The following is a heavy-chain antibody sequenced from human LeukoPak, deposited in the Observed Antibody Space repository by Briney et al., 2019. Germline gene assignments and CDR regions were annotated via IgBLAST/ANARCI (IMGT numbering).Heavy chain of an antibody. J-gene: IGHJ4*02. D-gene: IGHD1-26*01. Sequence: ASVKVSCKASGYTFTSYDINWVRQATGQGLEWMGRINPNSGGTNYAQKFQGRVTMTRDTSISTAYMELSRLRSDDTAVYYCARVGPWELLNFDYWGQGTLVTVSS. V-gene: IGHV1-2*06. CDR2: INPNSGGT. CDR1: GYTFTSYD. CDR3: ARVGPWELLNFDY.